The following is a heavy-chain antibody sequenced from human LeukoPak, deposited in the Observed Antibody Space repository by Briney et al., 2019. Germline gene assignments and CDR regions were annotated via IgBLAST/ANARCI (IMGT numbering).Heavy chain of an antibody. CDR2: IYHSGST. V-gene: IGHV4-38-2*02. CDR3: ARSSYYDSSHSDY. D-gene: IGHD3-22*01. CDR1: GHSIINSYY. Sequence: SETLSLTCTVSGHSIINSYYWGWIRQPPGEGLEWIGSIYHSGSTYYNPSLKSRVTISIDTSKNQFSLKLNSVTAADTAVYYCARSSYYDSSHSDYWGQGTLVTVSS. J-gene: IGHJ4*02.